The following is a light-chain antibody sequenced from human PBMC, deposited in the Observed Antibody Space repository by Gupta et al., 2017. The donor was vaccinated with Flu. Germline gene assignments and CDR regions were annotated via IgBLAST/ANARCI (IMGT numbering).Light chain of an antibody. CDR1: SSNIGSDY. CDR3: VAGDGSRNEYL. J-gene: IGLJ1*01. Sequence: RVTSSCSGSSSNIGSDYVHWYQQIPGTAPKLLIYKTNQRHSGVPDRFAGSKSGSAASLAISGLRAEDEADYYCVAGDGSRNEYLFGSGTKVTVL. V-gene: IGLV1-47*01. CDR2: KTN.